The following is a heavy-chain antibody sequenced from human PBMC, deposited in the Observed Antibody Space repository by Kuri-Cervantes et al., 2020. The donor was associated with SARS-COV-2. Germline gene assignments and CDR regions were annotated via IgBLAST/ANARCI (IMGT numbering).Heavy chain of an antibody. V-gene: IGHV4-39*07. CDR3: ASALGF. D-gene: IGHD7-27*01. CDR1: GGSISSSSYY. Sequence: GSLRLSCTVSGGSISSSSYYWGWIRQPPGKGLEWIGSIYYSGSTYYNPSLKSRVIISVDTSKNQFFLNLSSVTAADTAIYYCASALGFWGRGTLVTVSS. CDR2: IYYSGST. J-gene: IGHJ1*01.